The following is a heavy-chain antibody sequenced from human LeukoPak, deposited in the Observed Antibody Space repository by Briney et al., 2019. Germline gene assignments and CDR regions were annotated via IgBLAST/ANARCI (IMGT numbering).Heavy chain of an antibody. CDR3: ARGRGSYNYYYMDV. CDR1: GFTFSSYA. D-gene: IGHD1-26*01. V-gene: IGHV3-7*01. CDR2: IKQDGSEK. Sequence: QSGGSLRLSCAASGFTFSSYAMSWVRQAPGKGLEWVANIKQDGSEKYYVDSVKGRFTISRDNAKNSLYLQMNSLRAEDTAVYYCARGRGSYNYYYMDVWGKGTTVTVSS. J-gene: IGHJ6*03.